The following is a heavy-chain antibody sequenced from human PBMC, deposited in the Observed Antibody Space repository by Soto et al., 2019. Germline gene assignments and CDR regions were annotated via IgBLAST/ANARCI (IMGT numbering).Heavy chain of an antibody. CDR2: IYPGDSDT. V-gene: IGHV5-51*01. Sequence: GESLKISCKGSGYSFTSYWIGWVRQMPGKGLEWMGIIYPGDSDTRYGPSFQGQVTISADKSISTAYLQWSSLKASDTAMYYCARRIAVAGHYYYYGMDVWGQGTTVTVSS. J-gene: IGHJ6*02. CDR1: GYSFTSYW. D-gene: IGHD6-19*01. CDR3: ARRIAVAGHYYYYGMDV.